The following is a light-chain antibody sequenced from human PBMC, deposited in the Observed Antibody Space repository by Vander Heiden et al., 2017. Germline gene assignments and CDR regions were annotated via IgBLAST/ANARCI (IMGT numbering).Light chain of an antibody. Sequence: SYELTQPPSVSLSPGQTASITCSGDKLGDKYACWYQQKPGQSPVLVIYQDSERPSGIPERFSGSNSGNTATLTISGTQAMDEADYYCQAWDSSTVVFGGGTKLTVL. J-gene: IGLJ2*01. CDR3: QAWDSSTVV. CDR1: KLGDKY. CDR2: QDS. V-gene: IGLV3-1*01.